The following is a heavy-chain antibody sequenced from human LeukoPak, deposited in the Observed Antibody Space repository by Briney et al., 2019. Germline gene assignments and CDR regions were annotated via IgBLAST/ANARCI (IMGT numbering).Heavy chain of an antibody. CDR3: AKDPNGDYIGAFDM. D-gene: IGHD4-17*01. Sequence: GGSLRLSCAASGITSSSYAMTWVRQAPGKGLEWVSSISGSGDRTMYADSVKGRFTISRDNFKNTLYLQMNSLRAEDTALYHCAKDPNGDYIGAFDMWGQGTMVTVSS. CDR2: ISGSGDRT. J-gene: IGHJ3*02. CDR1: GITSSSYA. V-gene: IGHV3-23*01.